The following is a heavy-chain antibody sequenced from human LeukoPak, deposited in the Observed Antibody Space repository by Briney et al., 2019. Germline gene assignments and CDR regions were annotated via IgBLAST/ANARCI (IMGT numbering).Heavy chain of an antibody. Sequence: SETLSLTCTVSGGSISSYYWSWIRQPPGKGLEWLGYIYYSGSTNYNPSLKSRVTISVDTSKNQFSLKLSSVTAADTAVYYCARDFYDYVWGTNAFDIWGQGTMVTVSS. CDR2: IYYSGST. CDR3: ARDFYDYVWGTNAFDI. D-gene: IGHD3-16*01. V-gene: IGHV4-59*01. J-gene: IGHJ3*02. CDR1: GGSISSYY.